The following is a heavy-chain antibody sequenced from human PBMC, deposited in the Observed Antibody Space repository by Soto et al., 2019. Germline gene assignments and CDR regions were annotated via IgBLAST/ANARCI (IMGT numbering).Heavy chain of an antibody. J-gene: IGHJ4*02. CDR2: INPNSGGT. Sequence: ASVKVSCKASGYTFTGYYMHWVRQAPGQGLEWMGWINPNSGGTNYAQKFQGWVTMTRDTSISTAYMELSRLRSADTAVYYCARWGQGNSGSYFDYWGQGTLVTVSS. CDR3: ARWGQGNSGSYFDY. CDR1: GYTFTGYY. V-gene: IGHV1-2*04. D-gene: IGHD1-26*01.